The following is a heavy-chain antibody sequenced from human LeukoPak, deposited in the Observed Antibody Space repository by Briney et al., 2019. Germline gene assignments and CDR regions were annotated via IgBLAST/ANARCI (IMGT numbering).Heavy chain of an antibody. V-gene: IGHV3-7*05. J-gene: IGHJ4*02. D-gene: IGHD3-22*01. CDR2: IKQDGSEK. Sequence: RGSLRLSCAASRFTFSSYWMTWVRQAPGKGLGWVSSIKQDGSEKHYVDSVQGRFTISRDNAKNSLYLQMNSLRAEDTAVYYCARDVGYDSSGSYPYYFDYWGLGTLVTVSS. CDR1: RFTFSSYW. CDR3: ARDVGYDSSGSYPYYFDY.